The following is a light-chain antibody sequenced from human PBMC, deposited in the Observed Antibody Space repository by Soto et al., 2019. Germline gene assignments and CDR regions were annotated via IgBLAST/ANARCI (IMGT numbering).Light chain of an antibody. J-gene: IGLJ1*01. CDR1: SSDVGTYNL. Sequence: QSALTQPASVSGSPGQSITISCTGTSSDVGTYNLVSWYQQHPGKAPKLMIYRGSKRPSGVSHRFSGSTSGYTASLTISGLQAEDEVDFYCCAYVGSSVYVFGTGTKVTVL. CDR3: CAYVGSSVYV. CDR2: RGS. V-gene: IGLV2-23*01.